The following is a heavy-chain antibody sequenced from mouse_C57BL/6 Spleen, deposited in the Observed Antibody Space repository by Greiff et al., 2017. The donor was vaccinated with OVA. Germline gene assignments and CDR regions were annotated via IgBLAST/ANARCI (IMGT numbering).Heavy chain of an antibody. CDR2: ISDGGSYT. D-gene: IGHD4-1*02. Sequence: EVKLMESGGGLVKPGGSLKLSCAASGFTFSSYAMSWVRQTPEKRLEWVATISDGGSYTYYPDNVKGRFTISRDNAKNNLYLQMSHLKSEDTAMYYCARDQLGTFAYWGQGTLVTVSA. V-gene: IGHV5-4*01. CDR3: ARDQLGTFAY. CDR1: GFTFSSYA. J-gene: IGHJ3*01.